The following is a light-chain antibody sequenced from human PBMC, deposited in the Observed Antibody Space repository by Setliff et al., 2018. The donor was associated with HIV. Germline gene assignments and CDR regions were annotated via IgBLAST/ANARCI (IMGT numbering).Light chain of an antibody. CDR3: SSYAGNNTCV. V-gene: IGLV2-8*01. CDR2: EVT. CDR1: SSDVGGYNY. Sequence: QSALTQPPSASGSPGQSVTISCTGTSSDVGGYNYVSWYQQHPGKAPKVMIYEVTKRPSGVPDRFSGSKSGNTASLTVSGPQAEDEADYYCSSYAGNNTCVFGSGTKVTVL. J-gene: IGLJ1*01.